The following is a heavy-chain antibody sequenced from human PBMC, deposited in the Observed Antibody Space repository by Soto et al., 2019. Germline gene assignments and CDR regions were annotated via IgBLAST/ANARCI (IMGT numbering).Heavy chain of an antibody. V-gene: IGHV4-31*03. CDR2: IYYSGST. CDR3: AREITARGYRYTFDY. CDR1: GGSISSGGYY. J-gene: IGHJ4*02. Sequence: SETLSLTCTVSGGSISSGGYYWSWIRQHPGKGLEWIGYIYYSGSTYYNPSLKSRVTISVDTSKNQFSLKLSSVTAADTAVYYCAREITARGYRYTFDYWGQGTLVTVSS. D-gene: IGHD5-18*01.